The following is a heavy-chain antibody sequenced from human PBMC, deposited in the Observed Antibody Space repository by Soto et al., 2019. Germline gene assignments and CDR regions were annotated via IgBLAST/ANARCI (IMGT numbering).Heavy chain of an antibody. CDR1: GGSISSYY. Sequence: SETLSLTCTVSGGSISSYYWSWIRQPPGKGLEWIGYIYYSGSTNYNPSLKSRVTISVDTSKNQFSLKLSSVTAADTAVYYCVRHKGSVGGIVVVPAAMPLDYWGQGTLVTVSS. CDR2: IYYSGST. J-gene: IGHJ4*02. V-gene: IGHV4-59*08. CDR3: VRHKGSVGGIVVVPAAMPLDY. D-gene: IGHD2-2*01.